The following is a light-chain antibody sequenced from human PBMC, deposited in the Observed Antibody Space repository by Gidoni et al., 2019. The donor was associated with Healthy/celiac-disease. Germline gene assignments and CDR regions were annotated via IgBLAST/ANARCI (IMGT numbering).Light chain of an antibody. CDR2: GAS. Sequence: EIVLTQSPGALSLSPGERATLSCRASQSVSSSYLAWYQQKPGQAPRLLIYGASSRATGIPDRFSGSGSGTDFTLTISRLEPEDFAVYYCQQYGSSSWTFGSRDQGRNQT. CDR1: QSVSSSY. V-gene: IGKV3-20*01. CDR3: QQYGSSSWT. J-gene: IGKJ1*01.